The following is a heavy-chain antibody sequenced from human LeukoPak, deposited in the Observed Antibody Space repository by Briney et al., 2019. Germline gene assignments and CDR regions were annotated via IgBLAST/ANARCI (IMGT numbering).Heavy chain of an antibody. CDR3: VREGSSWSY. Sequence: ASVKVSCKASGYTFTGYDMQWVRQAPGQGLEWMGRINPNSGDIDYAQKFQGRVTMTRDTSISTGYMELSRLTSDDTAVYYCVREGSSWSYWGQGTLVTVPS. CDR2: INPNSGDI. D-gene: IGHD6-13*01. CDR1: GYTFTGYD. J-gene: IGHJ4*02. V-gene: IGHV1-2*06.